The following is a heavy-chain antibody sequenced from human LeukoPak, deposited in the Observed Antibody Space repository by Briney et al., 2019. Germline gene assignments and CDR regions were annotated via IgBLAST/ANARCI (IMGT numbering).Heavy chain of an antibody. CDR1: GGSISSSSYY. Sequence: KPSETLSLTCTVSGGSISSSSYYWGWIRQPPGKGLEWIGSIYYSGSTYYNPSLKSRVTISVDTSKNQFSLKLSSVTAADTAVYYCARLRGSHRNYWGQGTLVTVSS. V-gene: IGHV4-39*01. J-gene: IGHJ4*02. D-gene: IGHD1-26*01. CDR3: ARLRGSHRNY. CDR2: IYYSGST.